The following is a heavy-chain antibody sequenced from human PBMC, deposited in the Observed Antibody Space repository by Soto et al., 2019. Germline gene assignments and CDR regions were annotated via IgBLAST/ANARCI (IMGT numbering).Heavy chain of an antibody. CDR2: ISGYNGDT. V-gene: IGHV1-18*01. CDR3: AKNGQPPYYYYGLDV. CDR1: GYTFTRYG. Sequence: RASVKVSCKASGYTFTRYGISWVRQAPGQGLEWMGWISGYNGDTNYAREFQGRVSMTIDTSTTTAYMELRSLTSDDTAVYYCAKNGQPPYYYYGLDVWGQGTKVTFSS. J-gene: IGHJ6*02. D-gene: IGHD2-8*01.